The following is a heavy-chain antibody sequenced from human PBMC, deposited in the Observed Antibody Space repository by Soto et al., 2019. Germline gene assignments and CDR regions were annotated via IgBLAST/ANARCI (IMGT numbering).Heavy chain of an antibody. V-gene: IGHV4-59*01. CDR1: CGSIISYY. Sequence: SETLSLTCTFSCGSIISYYWSWIRQPPGKGLEWIGYIYYSGSTNYNPSLKSRVTISVDTSKNQFSLKLSSVTAADTAVYYCARERGYSYGSDYGMDVWGQGTTVTVSS. D-gene: IGHD5-18*01. J-gene: IGHJ6*02. CDR2: IYYSGST. CDR3: ARERGYSYGSDYGMDV.